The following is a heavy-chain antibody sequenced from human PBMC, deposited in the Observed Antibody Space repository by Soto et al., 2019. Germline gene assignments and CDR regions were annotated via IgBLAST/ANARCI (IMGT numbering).Heavy chain of an antibody. V-gene: IGHV1-18*01. Sequence: GASVKVSCKPSGYIFINNGISWMRQAPGQGLEWMAWISPYNTNTYYAQNLLGRVTVTRDTSTGTAYMELRSLRSDDTAVYYCARASRSPIVVAHKDAFDIWGQGTMVTVSS. CDR2: ISPYNTNT. CDR3: ARASRSPIVVAHKDAFDI. D-gene: IGHD3-22*01. J-gene: IGHJ3*02. CDR1: GYIFINNG.